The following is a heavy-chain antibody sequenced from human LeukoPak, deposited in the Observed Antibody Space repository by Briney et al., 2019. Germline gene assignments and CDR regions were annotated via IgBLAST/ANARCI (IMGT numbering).Heavy chain of an antibody. CDR3: AKDQSSGWYYFDY. CDR2: ISGSGGST. V-gene: IGHV3-23*01. D-gene: IGHD6-19*01. J-gene: IGHJ4*02. CDR1: GFTFSSYA. Sequence: GGSLRLSCAASGFTFSSYAMSWVRQAPGKGLEWVSAISGSGGSTYYADSVKGRFTISRDNSRNTLYLQMNSLRAEDTAVYYRAKDQSSGWYYFDYWGQGTLVTVSS.